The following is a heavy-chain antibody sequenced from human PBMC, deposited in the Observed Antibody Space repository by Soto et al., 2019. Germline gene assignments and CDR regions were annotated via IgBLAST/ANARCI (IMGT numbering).Heavy chain of an antibody. CDR2: ISSSGSTI. Sequence: GGSLRLSCAASGFTFSSYEMNWVRRAPGKGLEWVSYISSSGSTIYYADSVKGRFTISRDNAKNSLYLQMNSLRAEDTAVYYCARDLLQYSYGEYYYYYGMDVWGQGTTVTVSS. V-gene: IGHV3-48*03. CDR1: GFTFSSYE. CDR3: ARDLLQYSYGEYYYYYGMDV. D-gene: IGHD5-18*01. J-gene: IGHJ6*02.